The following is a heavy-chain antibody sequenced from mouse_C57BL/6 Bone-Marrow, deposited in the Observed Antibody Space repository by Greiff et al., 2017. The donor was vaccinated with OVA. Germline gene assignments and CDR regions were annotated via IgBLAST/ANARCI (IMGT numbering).Heavy chain of an antibody. CDR3: TRDSLYDYDYAMDY. CDR1: GFTFSSYA. J-gene: IGHJ4*01. CDR2: ISSGGDYI. V-gene: IGHV5-9-1*02. Sequence: EVKVVESGEGLVKPGGSLKLSCAASGFTFSSYAMSWVRQTPEKRLEWVAYISSGGDYIYYADTVKGRFTISRDNARNTLYLQMSSLKSEDTAMYYGTRDSLYDYDYAMDYWGQGTSVTVSS. D-gene: IGHD2-4*01.